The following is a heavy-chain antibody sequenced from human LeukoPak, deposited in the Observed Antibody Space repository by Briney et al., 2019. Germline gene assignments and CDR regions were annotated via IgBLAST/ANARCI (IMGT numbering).Heavy chain of an antibody. CDR3: VKDAGPRPLVFFDT. Sequence: PGGSLRLSCAASGFTFSSYAMSWVRQAPGKGLEWVSAISGSGGSTYYADSVKGRFTISRDNSKNTLYLQMSSLRAEDTAVYYCVKDAGPRPLVFFDTWGQGTLVTVSS. CDR2: ISGSGGST. J-gene: IGHJ4*02. D-gene: IGHD6-6*01. CDR1: GFTFSSYA. V-gene: IGHV3-23*01.